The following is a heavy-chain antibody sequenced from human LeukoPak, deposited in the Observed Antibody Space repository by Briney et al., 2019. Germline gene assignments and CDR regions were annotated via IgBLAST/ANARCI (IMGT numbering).Heavy chain of an antibody. D-gene: IGHD5-18*01. J-gene: IGHJ4*02. CDR3: ARDFENTATPHYFDY. CDR1: GFTFSSYW. CDR2: IKQDGSEI. V-gene: IGHV3-7*01. Sequence: GGSLRLSCAASGFTFSSYWMSWVRQAPGKGLEWVANIKQDGSEIYYVDSVKGRFTISRDNAKNSLYLQMNSLRAEDTAVYYCARDFENTATPHYFDYWSQGTLVTVSS.